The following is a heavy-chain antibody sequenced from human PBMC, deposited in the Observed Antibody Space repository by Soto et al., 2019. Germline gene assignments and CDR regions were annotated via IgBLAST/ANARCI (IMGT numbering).Heavy chain of an antibody. CDR3: AKIVYGGHSMVRYFDL. CDR1: GFTFSNYG. D-gene: IGHD4-17*01. J-gene: IGHJ2*01. Sequence: QVQLVESGGGVVQPGRSLRLSCAASGFTFSNYGMLWVRQAPGKGLEWVAFIIYDGSNKYYADSTKGRFTIFRDNSKNSLYLQVNSLRAADTAVYYCAKIVYGGHSMVRYFDLWGRGILVTVSS. V-gene: IGHV3-30*18. CDR2: IIYDGSNK.